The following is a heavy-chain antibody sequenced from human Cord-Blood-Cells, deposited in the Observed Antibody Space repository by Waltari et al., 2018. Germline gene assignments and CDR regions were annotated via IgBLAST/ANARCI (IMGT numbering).Heavy chain of an antibody. CDR1: GGSFSGYY. V-gene: IGHV4-34*01. D-gene: IGHD6-19*01. Sequence: QVQLQQWGAGLLKPSETLSLTCAVYGGSFSGYYWSWIRQPPGKGLEWIGEINHSGSTNYNPSLKSRVTISVDTSKNQFSLKLSSVTAADTAVYYCARVGRNSSGWYTGGSDYWGQGTLVTVSS. CDR3: ARVGRNSSGWYTGGSDY. CDR2: INHSGST. J-gene: IGHJ4*02.